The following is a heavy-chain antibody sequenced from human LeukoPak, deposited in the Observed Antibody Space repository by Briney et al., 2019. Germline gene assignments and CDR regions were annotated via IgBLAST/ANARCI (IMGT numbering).Heavy chain of an antibody. CDR1: GYTFTSYG. D-gene: IGHD6-13*01. CDR3: ARVSRAAAGNNWFDP. CDR2: ISAYNGNT. Sequence: ASVKVSCKASGYTFTSYGISWVRQAPGQGLEWMGWISAYNGNTNYAQKLQGRVTMTTDTSTSTAYMELRSLRSDDTAVYYCARVSRAAAGNNWFDPWGQGTLATVSS. J-gene: IGHJ5*02. V-gene: IGHV1-18*01.